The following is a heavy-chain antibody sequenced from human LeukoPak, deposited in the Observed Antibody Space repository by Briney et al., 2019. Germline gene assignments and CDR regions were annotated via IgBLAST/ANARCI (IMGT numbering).Heavy chain of an antibody. J-gene: IGHJ4*02. CDR1: GFTLSSYS. Sequence: GGSLRLSCAASGFTLSSYSMDWVRQAPGKGLEWVSYISSSSSTIYYADSVKGRFTISRDNAKNSLYLQMNSLRAEDTAVYYCARVVLWFGEFFVWGQGTLVTVSS. D-gene: IGHD3-10*01. CDR3: ARVVLWFGEFFV. V-gene: IGHV3-48*01. CDR2: ISSSSSTI.